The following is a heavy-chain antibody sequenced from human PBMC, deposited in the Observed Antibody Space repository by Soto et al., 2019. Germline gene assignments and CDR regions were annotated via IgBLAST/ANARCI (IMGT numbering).Heavy chain of an antibody. CDR3: AKDQVEWLLFTFTYGMDV. Sequence: AGGSLRLSCAASGFTFSSYGMHWVRQAPGKGLEWVAVISYDGSNKYYADSVKGRFTISRDNSKNTLYLQMNSLRAEDTAVYYCAKDQVEWLLFTFTYGMDVWGQGTTVTVSS. CDR1: GFTFSSYG. CDR2: ISYDGSNK. V-gene: IGHV3-30*18. J-gene: IGHJ6*02. D-gene: IGHD3-3*01.